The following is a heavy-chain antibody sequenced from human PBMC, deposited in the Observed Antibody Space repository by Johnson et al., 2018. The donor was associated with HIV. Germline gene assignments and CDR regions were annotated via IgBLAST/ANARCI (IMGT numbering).Heavy chain of an antibody. CDR2: ISSSGSSR. J-gene: IGHJ3*02. Sequence: QVQLVESGGDLVKPGGSLRLSCAASGFTFSDYYMSWIRQAPGKGLEWVAYISSSGSSRYYADSVKGRFTISRDNSKNTLYLKMNSLRAEDTGVYYCARAMTTVSTWAFDIWGQGTMVTVSS. D-gene: IGHD4-17*01. CDR1: GFTFSDYY. CDR3: ARAMTTVSTWAFDI. V-gene: IGHV3-11*04.